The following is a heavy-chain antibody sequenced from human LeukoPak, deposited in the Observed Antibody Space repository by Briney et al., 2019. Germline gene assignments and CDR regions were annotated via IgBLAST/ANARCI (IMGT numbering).Heavy chain of an antibody. D-gene: IGHD2-15*01. V-gene: IGHV5-51*01. CDR2: IYPADSDI. J-gene: IGHJ5*02. CDR3: ARQEYCSGASCYTWFDP. CDR1: GYIINNYW. Sequence: PGESLQISCKGSGYIINNYWIAWVRQMPGKGLEWMGIIYPADSDIRYSPSFQGQVTISADKSISTAYLQWNSLKASDTAMYYCARQEYCSGASCYTWFDPWGQGTLVTVSS.